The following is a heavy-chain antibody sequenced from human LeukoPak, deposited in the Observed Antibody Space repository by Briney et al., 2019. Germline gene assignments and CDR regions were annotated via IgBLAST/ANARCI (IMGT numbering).Heavy chain of an antibody. CDR2: IYYSGST. CDR1: GGSISSSSYY. V-gene: IGHV4-39*07. D-gene: IGHD3-3*01. J-gene: IGHJ3*02. CDR3: AREPPYYDFWSGYRRGAFDI. Sequence: SETLSLTCTVSGGSISSSSYYWGWIRQPPGKGLEWIGSIYYSGSTNYNPSLKSRVTISVDTSKNQFSLKLSSVTAADTAVYYCAREPPYYDFWSGYRRGAFDIWGQGTMVTVSS.